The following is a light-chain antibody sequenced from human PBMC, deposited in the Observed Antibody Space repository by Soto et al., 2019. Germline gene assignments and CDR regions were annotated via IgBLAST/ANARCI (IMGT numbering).Light chain of an antibody. CDR3: QQYGGSTLYT. CDR1: QSVSSSH. J-gene: IGKJ2*01. Sequence: DIVLTQSPGTLSLSPGEGATLSCRASQSVSSSHLARYQQKPGQAPRLAIYGASSRATGIPDRFSGSGSRTDFTLTISRLEPEDFAVYYCQQYGGSTLYTFGQGTTLEIK. V-gene: IGKV3-20*01. CDR2: GAS.